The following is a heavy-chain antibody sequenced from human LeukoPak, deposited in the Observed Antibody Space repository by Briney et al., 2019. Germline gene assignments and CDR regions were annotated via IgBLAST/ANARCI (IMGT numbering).Heavy chain of an antibody. CDR3: AKDARSTDYYDSSGYYLDY. CDR2: IRYDGSNK. J-gene: IGHJ4*02. CDR1: GFTFSSYG. V-gene: IGHV3-30*02. D-gene: IGHD3-22*01. Sequence: PGGSLRLSCAASGFTFSSYGMHWVRQAPGKGLEWVAFIRYDGSNKYYADSVKGRFTISRDNSKNTLYLQMNSLRAEDTAVYYCAKDARSTDYYDSSGYYLDYWGQGTLVTVSS.